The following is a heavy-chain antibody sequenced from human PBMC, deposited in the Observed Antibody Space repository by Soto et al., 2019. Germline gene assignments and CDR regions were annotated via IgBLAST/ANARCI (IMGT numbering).Heavy chain of an antibody. J-gene: IGHJ5*02. CDR2: IYYSGST. CDR3: ARHQTGQTSYNWFDP. D-gene: IGHD1-1*01. CDR1: GGSISSSSYY. V-gene: IGHV4-39*01. Sequence: PSETLSLTCTVSGGSISSSSYYWGWIRQPPGKGLEWIGSIYYSGSTYYNPSLKSRVTISVDTSKNQFSLKLSSVTAADTTVYYCARHQTGQTSYNWFDPWGQGTLVTVSS.